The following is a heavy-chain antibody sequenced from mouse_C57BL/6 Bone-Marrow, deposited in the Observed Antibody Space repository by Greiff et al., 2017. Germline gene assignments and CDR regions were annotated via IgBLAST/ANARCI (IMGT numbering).Heavy chain of an antibody. V-gene: IGHV5-4*01. CDR1: GFTFSSYA. J-gene: IGHJ1*03. D-gene: IGHD1-3*01. CDR3: ARDRYKKGYWYFDV. Sequence: EVQRVESGGGLVKPGGSLKLSCAASGFTFSSYAMSWVRQTPEKRLEWVATISDGGSYTYYPDNVKGRFTISRDNAKNNLYLQMSHLKSEDTAMYYCARDRYKKGYWYFDVWGTGTTVTVSS. CDR2: ISDGGSYT.